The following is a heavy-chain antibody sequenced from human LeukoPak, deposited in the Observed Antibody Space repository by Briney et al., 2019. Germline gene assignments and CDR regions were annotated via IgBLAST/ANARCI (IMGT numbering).Heavy chain of an antibody. Sequence: GGSLRLSCAASGFTFSGSAMHRVRQASGKGLAWVGRIRSKANSYATAYAASVQGRFTISRDDSKNTAYLQMNSLKTEDTAVYYCTRVAGGYYYYGMDVWGQGTTVTVSS. CDR1: GFTFSGSA. CDR3: TRVAGGYYYYGMDV. V-gene: IGHV3-73*01. D-gene: IGHD6-13*01. CDR2: IRSKANSYAT. J-gene: IGHJ6*02.